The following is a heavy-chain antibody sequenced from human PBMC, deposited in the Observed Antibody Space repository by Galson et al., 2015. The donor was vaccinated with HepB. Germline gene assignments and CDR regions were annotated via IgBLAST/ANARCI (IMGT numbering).Heavy chain of an antibody. J-gene: IGHJ6*02. D-gene: IGHD3-3*01. CDR3: ARDIPGYYDFRSGYYKGYYYGMDV. CDR2: ISVYNGNT. Sequence: SVKVSCKASGYRFNRYGITWVRQAPGQGLEWMGWISVYNGNTIYTRKFQGRVTMTTDTSTSTAYMELRSLGSDDTAKYYCARDIPGYYDFRSGYYKGYYYGMDVWGQGTTVTVSS. V-gene: IGHV1-18*01. CDR1: GYRFNRYG.